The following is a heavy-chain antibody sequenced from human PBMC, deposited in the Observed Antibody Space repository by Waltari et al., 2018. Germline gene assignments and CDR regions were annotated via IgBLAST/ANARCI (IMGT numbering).Heavy chain of an antibody. CDR2: INPNNGDT. CDR3: ATTGDLYYENSRYGLLGY. D-gene: IGHD3-22*01. V-gene: IGHV1-2*06. CDR1: GYSFNDYY. J-gene: IGHJ4*02. Sequence: QVQLVQSGAEVKKPGASVKVSCKASGYSFNDYYIYWVRQAPGQGLDWMGRINPNNGDTAYARRCQGSVTMTRDTSISTAYMELSSLTSDDTAVYYCATTGDLYYENSRYGLLGYWGQGTRVTVSS.